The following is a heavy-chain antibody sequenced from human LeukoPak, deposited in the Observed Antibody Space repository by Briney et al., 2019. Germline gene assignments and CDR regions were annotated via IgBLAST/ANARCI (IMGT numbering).Heavy chain of an antibody. Sequence: PGRSLRLSCAASGFTFSSYGMHWVRQAPGKGLEWVAVIWYDGSNKYYADSVKGRFTISRDNSKNTLYLQMNSLRAEDTAVYYCARDGGRPLWSDYWGQGTLVTVSS. CDR1: GFTFSSYG. D-gene: IGHD5-18*01. CDR2: IWYDGSNK. J-gene: IGHJ4*02. CDR3: ARDGGRPLWSDY. V-gene: IGHV3-33*01.